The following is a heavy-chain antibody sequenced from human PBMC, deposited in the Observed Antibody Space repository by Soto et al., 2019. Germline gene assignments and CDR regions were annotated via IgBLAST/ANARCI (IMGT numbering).Heavy chain of an antibody. CDR1: GGTFSSYT. V-gene: IGHV1-69*08. Sequence: QVQLVQSGAEVKKPGSSVKVSCKASGGTFSSYTISWVRQAPGQGLEWMGRIIPILGIANYAQKFQGRVTITADKSTSTAYMELSSLRSEDTAVYYCARDREDYGYYSIPFDYWGQGTLVTVSS. CDR2: IIPILGIA. D-gene: IGHD4-17*01. CDR3: ARDREDYGYYSIPFDY. J-gene: IGHJ4*02.